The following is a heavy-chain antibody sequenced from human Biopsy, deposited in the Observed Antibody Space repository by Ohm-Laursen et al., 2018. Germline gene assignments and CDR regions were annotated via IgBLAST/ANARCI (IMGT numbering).Heavy chain of an antibody. D-gene: IGHD3-22*01. CDR1: GGSFNGYF. CDR3: ARDRGYYSDRTVPGYFDL. V-gene: IGHV4-34*01. CDR2: ITQSGST. Sequence: TLSLTCAVYGGSFNGYFWSWIRQPPGKGLEWIGDITQSGSTNYSPSLKSRVTISVGTSKNHFSLRLRSVTPADTAIYYCARDRGYYSDRTVPGYFDLWGRGTLVTVSS. J-gene: IGHJ2*01.